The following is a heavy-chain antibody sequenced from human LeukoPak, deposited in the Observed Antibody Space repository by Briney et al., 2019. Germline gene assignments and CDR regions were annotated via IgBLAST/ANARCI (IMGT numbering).Heavy chain of an antibody. CDR3: ARDAYYYDSSGYSFDY. Sequence: PSETLSLTCTVSGGSISSYYWSWIRQPPGKGLEWIGYIYYSGSTNYNPPLKSRVTISVDTSKNQFSLKLSSVTAADTAVYYCARDAYYYDSSGYSFDYWGQGTLVTVSS. V-gene: IGHV4-59*13. D-gene: IGHD3-22*01. CDR2: IYYSGST. CDR1: GGSISSYY. J-gene: IGHJ4*02.